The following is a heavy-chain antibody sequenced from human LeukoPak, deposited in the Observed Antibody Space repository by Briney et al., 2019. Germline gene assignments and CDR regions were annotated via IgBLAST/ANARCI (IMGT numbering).Heavy chain of an antibody. CDR3: ARQVPYSSWPDAFDI. J-gene: IGHJ3*02. CDR2: IYYSGST. V-gene: IGHV4-59*08. D-gene: IGHD6-6*01. Sequence: SDTLSLTCTVSGGSISSYYWSWIRQPPGKGLEWIGYIYYSGSTNYNPSLKSRVTISVDTSKNRFSLKLSSVTAADTAVYYCARQVPYSSWPDAFDIWGQGTMVTVSS. CDR1: GGSISSYY.